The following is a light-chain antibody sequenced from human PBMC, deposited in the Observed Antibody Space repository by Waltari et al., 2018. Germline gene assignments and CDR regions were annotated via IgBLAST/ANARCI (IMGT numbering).Light chain of an antibody. CDR2: GAS. V-gene: IGKV3-20*01. J-gene: IGKJ4*01. CDR3: QQYGDSPLT. CDR1: QSLQSGSSNY. Sequence: ETVLTQSPGTLSLSPGESATLPCRASQSLQSGSSNYLAWYQQRRGQAPRLLIYGASSRATGIPDRFSGSGSGTDFTLTISRLEPEDFAVYYCQQYGDSPLTFGGGTKVEIK.